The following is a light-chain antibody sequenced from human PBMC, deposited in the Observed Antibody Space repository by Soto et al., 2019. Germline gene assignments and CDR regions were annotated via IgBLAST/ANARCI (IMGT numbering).Light chain of an antibody. CDR2: DAS. J-gene: IGKJ1*01. Sequence: EFVLTQSLGTLSLSPGERATLSCRASQTVRNNYLAWYQQKPGQAPRLLICDASSRATGIPDRFSGSGSGTEFTLTISSLQSEDFAVYYCQQYNHWPRTFGQGTKVDIK. CDR1: QTVRNNY. CDR3: QQYNHWPRT. V-gene: IGKV3-20*01.